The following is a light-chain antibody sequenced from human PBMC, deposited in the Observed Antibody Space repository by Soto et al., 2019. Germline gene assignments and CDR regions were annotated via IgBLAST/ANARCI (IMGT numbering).Light chain of an antibody. CDR3: QQYYSSRT. CDR1: QNILYSSNNKNY. J-gene: IGKJ1*01. Sequence: DIVMTQSPDSLAVSLGERATINCKSSQNILYSSNNKNYLAWYQQKPGQPPKLLIYWASTRESGVPDRFTGSGSGTDFTLTISSLQAEDVAVYYWQQYYSSRTFGQGTKVEI. CDR2: WAS. V-gene: IGKV4-1*01.